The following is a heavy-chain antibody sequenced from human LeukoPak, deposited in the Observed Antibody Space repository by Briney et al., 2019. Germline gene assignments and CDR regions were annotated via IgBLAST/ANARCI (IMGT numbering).Heavy chain of an antibody. CDR2: INPDGSYK. V-gene: IGHV3-7*05. CDR1: GFTFSHYW. Sequence: GGSLRLSCAASGFTFSHYWMNWIRQAPGIGLEWEANINPDGSYKRYVDSAKDRFVVSRDNAKNSLYLQMSGLRVEDTAVYYCAAWGDGGNDWGQGTLVTVSS. D-gene: IGHD1-1*01. CDR3: AAWGDGGND. J-gene: IGHJ4*02.